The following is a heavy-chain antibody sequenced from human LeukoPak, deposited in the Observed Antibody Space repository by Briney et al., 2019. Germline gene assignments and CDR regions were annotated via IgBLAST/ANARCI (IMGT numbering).Heavy chain of an antibody. J-gene: IGHJ4*02. CDR1: GGSISSSSYY. CDR2: IYYSGST. CDR3: ARDASGSSTFDY. Sequence: SQTLSLTCTVSGGSISSSSYYWGWIRQPPGKGLEWIGSIYYSGSTYYNPSLKSRVTISVDTSKNQFSLKLSSVTAADTAVYYCARDASGSSTFDYWGQGTLVTVSS. D-gene: IGHD1-26*01. V-gene: IGHV4-39*07.